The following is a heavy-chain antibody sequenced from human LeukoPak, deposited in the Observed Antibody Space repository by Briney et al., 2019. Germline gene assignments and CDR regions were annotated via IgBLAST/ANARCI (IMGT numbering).Heavy chain of an antibody. Sequence: ASVKVSRKASGYTFSNYYMHWVRQAPGQGLEWMGIINSSGGSTTYAQKFQGRVTMTRDTSTSTAYMEMSSLRSEDTAVYYCARSGEFTTSSDIWGQGTMVTVSS. CDR3: ARSGEFTTSSDI. J-gene: IGHJ3*02. CDR2: INSSGGST. D-gene: IGHD6-6*01. CDR1: GYTFSNYY. V-gene: IGHV1-46*01.